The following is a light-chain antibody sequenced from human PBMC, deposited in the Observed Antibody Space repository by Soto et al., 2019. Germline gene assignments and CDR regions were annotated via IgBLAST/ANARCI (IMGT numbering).Light chain of an antibody. V-gene: IGKV1-6*01. CDR2: GAY. J-gene: IGKJ1*01. Sequence: ASQXAKKGASMSAFVGHRAIISCRAPQGIGNASGWYKQKTGKXPXXXIYGAYNLQSGVAQRFSGSGYGTDFTLARSRQQNEDCAVYSCEPRSKWPTFGEGTKVDI. CDR3: EPRSKWPT. CDR1: QGIGNA.